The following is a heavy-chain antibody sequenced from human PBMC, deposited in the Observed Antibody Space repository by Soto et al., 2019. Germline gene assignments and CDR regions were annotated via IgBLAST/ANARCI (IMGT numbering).Heavy chain of an antibody. CDR3: ARRPDAFDI. J-gene: IGHJ3*02. CDR2: INNSGHYT. Sequence: ETLRLSCTTSTLRFSDHTMSWVRQAPGKGLEWVSDINNSGHYTYYADSVKGRFTISRDNSKNTMFLQMNNLRVEDTAMYYCARRPDAFDIWGQGTMVTGSS. CDR1: TLRFSDHT. V-gene: IGHV3-23*01.